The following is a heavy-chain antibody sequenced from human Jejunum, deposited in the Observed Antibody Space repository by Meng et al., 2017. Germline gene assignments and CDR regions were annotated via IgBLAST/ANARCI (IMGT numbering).Heavy chain of an antibody. CDR2: LLYSGPS. Sequence: QVQLQESGPGLGKTSPTLSLTCTVSGSSLYGADYSWSWIRQPPVKGLEWRGDLLYSGPSHYNPSLKSRVFMSVDTSKNQFSLKLISVTAADTAVYYCARTMTDFYDSSGYSHFDYWGQGTLVTVSS. CDR3: ARTMTDFYDSSGYSHFDY. V-gene: IGHV4-30-4*01. CDR1: GSSLYGADYS. D-gene: IGHD3-22*01. J-gene: IGHJ4*02.